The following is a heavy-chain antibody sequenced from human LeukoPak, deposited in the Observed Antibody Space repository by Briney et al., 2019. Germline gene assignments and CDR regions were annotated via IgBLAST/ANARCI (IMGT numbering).Heavy chain of an antibody. CDR3: ARDQIVVVTAIVVYYYGMDV. CDR2: ISYDGSNK. V-gene: IGHV3-30*04. CDR1: GFTFSSYA. J-gene: IGHJ6*02. Sequence: PGGSLRLSCAASGFTFSSYAMHWVRQAPGKGLEWVAVISYDGSNKYYADSVKGRFTISRDSSKNTLYLQMNSLRAEDTAVYYCARDQIVVVTAIVVYYYGMDVWGQGTTVTVSS. D-gene: IGHD2-21*02.